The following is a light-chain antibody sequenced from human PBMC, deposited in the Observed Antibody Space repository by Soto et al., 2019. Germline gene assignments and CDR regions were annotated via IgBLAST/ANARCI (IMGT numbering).Light chain of an antibody. CDR3: QQYYSYPLT. CDR2: AAS. V-gene: IGKV1-8*01. J-gene: IGKJ4*01. Sequence: AIRMTQSPSSLSASTGDRVTITCRASQGISSYLAWYQQKPGKAPKLLIYAASTLQSGVPSRFSGSGSGTDFTLTISCLQSEDFATYYCQQYYSYPLTFGGVTKMEIK. CDR1: QGISSY.